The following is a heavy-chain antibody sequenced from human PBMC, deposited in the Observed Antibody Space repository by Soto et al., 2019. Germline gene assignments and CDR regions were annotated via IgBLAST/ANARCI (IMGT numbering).Heavy chain of an antibody. J-gene: IGHJ4*02. Sequence: GGSLRLACAASGLRFRSSGMHWVLQAPGNGLEWVSVISYDGSNKYYADSVKGRFTISRDNSKNTLYLQMKSLRAEDTAVYYCAKDASALSHYDILTGYYHFDYWRQGTLVTVSS. V-gene: IGHV3-30*18. CDR1: GLRFRSSG. CDR2: ISYDGSNK. D-gene: IGHD3-9*01. CDR3: AKDASALSHYDILTGYYHFDY.